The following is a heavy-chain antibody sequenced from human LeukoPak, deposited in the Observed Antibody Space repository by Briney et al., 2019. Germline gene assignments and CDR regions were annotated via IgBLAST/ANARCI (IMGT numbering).Heavy chain of an antibody. CDR2: INNSGGF. CDR1: GGSFKTYS. J-gene: IGHJ6*02. Sequence: SEALSLTCTVSGGSFKTYSWSWLRQSPGKGLEWIGEINNSGGFNYNPSLKSRVTISVDSSKEQFSLSLSSLTAADTALYYCAGGVARCSDGFCFSYYFFYGLDVWGQGAKVTVSS. V-gene: IGHV4-34*01. D-gene: IGHD2-15*01. CDR3: AGGVARCSDGFCFSYYFFYGLDV.